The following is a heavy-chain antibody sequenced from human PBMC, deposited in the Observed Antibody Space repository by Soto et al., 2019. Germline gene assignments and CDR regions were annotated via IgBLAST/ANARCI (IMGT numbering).Heavy chain of an antibody. D-gene: IGHD2-2*01. CDR3: TITYCSSTSCYSYAFDI. CDR2: IRSKANSYAT. V-gene: IGHV3-73*01. CDR1: GFNFSGSA. Sequence: GGSLRLSCAASGFNFSGSAMHWVRQASGKGLEWVGRIRSKANSYATAYAASVKGRFTISRDDSKNAAYLQMNSLKTEDTAVYYCTITYCSSTSCYSYAFDIWGQGTMVTVSS. J-gene: IGHJ3*02.